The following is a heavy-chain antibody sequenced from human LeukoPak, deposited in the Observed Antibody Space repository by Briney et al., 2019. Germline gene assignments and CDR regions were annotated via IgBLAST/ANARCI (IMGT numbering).Heavy chain of an antibody. D-gene: IGHD3-16*01. CDR2: INHSGST. V-gene: IGHV4-34*01. CDR3: ARGPGGYYMDV. Sequence: SDTLSLTCTVSGASASRYYWSWIRQPPGKGLEWIGEINHSGSTNYNPSLKSRVTISVDTSKNQFSLKLSSVTAADTAVYYCARGPGGYYMDVWGKGTTVTVSS. CDR1: GASASRYY. J-gene: IGHJ6*03.